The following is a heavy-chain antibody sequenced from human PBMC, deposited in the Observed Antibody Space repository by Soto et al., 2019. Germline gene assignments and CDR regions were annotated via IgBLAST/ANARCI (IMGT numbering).Heavy chain of an antibody. V-gene: IGHV4-34*01. CDR1: GGSFSGYY. CDR3: ARGPYGSGRYIGNF. Sequence: QVQLQQWGAGLLKPSETLSLTCAVYGGSFSGYYWSWIRQPPGKGLEWVGEINHSGSTNYNPSLRSRVTISVDTSKHQFSLKLSSVTAADTAVYYCARGPYGSGRYIGNFWGQGTLVTVSS. CDR2: INHSGST. J-gene: IGHJ4*02. D-gene: IGHD3-10*01.